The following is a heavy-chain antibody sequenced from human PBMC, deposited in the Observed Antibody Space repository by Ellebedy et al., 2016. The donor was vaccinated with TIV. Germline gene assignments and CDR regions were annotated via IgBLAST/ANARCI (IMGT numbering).Heavy chain of an antibody. CDR2: ISYDGSNK. J-gene: IGHJ6*02. V-gene: IGHV3-30*18. CDR1: GFTFSSYG. D-gene: IGHD3-10*01. Sequence: GESLKISCAASGFTFSSYGMHWVRQAPGKGLEWVAVISYDGSNKYYADPVKGRFTISRDNSKNTLYLQMNSLRAEDPAVYYCAKDRGARQYYYYGMDVWGQGTTVTVSS. CDR3: AKDRGARQYYYYGMDV.